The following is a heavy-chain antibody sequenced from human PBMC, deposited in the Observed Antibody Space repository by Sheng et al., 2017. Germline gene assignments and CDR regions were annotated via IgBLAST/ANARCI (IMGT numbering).Heavy chain of an antibody. CDR2: IYSGGDT. Sequence: EVQLVESGGGLVQPGGSLRLSCAASGFTVSSNYMTWVRQPPGKGLEWVSVIYSGGDTYYADSVKGRFTISRDDSKNTLDLQMNSLRAEDTAVYYCARAPLLPVARYNYYYYMDVWGQRDQVTVSS. CDR3: ARAPLLPVARYNYYYYMDV. J-gene: IGHJ6*03. D-gene: IGHD2-2*01. V-gene: IGHV3-66*02. CDR1: GFTVSSNY.